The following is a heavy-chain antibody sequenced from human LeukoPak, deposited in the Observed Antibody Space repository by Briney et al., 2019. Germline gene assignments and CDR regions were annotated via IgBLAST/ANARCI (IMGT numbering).Heavy chain of an antibody. J-gene: IGHJ4*02. CDR2: FYYSGST. V-gene: IGHV4-28*03. D-gene: IGHD6-13*01. CDR3: ARVGIAAYDLDY. Sequence: KPSETLSLTCAVSGDSISSSNWWSWIRQPPGKGLEWIGYFYYSGSTNYNLSLRSRVTISVDTSKNQFSLKLSSVTAADTAVYYCARVGIAAYDLDYWGQGTLVTVSS. CDR1: GDSISSSNW.